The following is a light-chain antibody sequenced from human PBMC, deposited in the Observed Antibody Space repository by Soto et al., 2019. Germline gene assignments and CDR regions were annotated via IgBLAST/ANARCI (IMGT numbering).Light chain of an antibody. CDR3: SSFTTYNTRV. J-gene: IGLJ1*01. V-gene: IGLV2-14*01. CDR2: EVN. Sequence: QSVLTQPASVSGSPGQSIATSCTGTNSDVGAYNFFSWYQQYPGKAPKLIIHEVNNRPSGVSDRFSGSKSGNTASLTISGLQADDEADYYCSSFTTYNTRVFGTGTKVTVL. CDR1: NSDVGAYNF.